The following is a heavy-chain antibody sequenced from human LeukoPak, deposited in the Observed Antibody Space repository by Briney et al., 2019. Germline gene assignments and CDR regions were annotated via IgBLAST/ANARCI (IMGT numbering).Heavy chain of an antibody. CDR1: GFTFSSYA. J-gene: IGHJ6*02. Sequence: GRSLRLSCAASGFTFSSYAMHWVRQAPGKGLEWVAVISYDGSNKSYADSVKGRFTISRNNSKNTLYLQMNSLRAEDTAVYYCAREYGDYGNQPSHYYYYYGMDVWGQGTTVTVSS. CDR3: AREYGDYGNQPSHYYYYYGMDV. CDR2: ISYDGSNK. V-gene: IGHV3-30-3*01. D-gene: IGHD4-17*01.